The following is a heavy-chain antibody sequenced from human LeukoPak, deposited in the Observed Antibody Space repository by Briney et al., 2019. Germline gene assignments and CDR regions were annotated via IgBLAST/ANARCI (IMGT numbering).Heavy chain of an antibody. CDR3: AKGRYSSGWLHDY. J-gene: IGHJ4*02. V-gene: IGHV3-23*01. CDR2: ISGSGGST. CDR1: GFTFSSYA. Sequence: PGGSLRLSCAASGFTFSSYAMSWVRQAPGKGLEWVSAISGSGGSTYYADSVKGRFTISRDDSKNTLYLQMNSLRAEDTAVYYCAKGRYSSGWLHDYWGQGTLVTVSS. D-gene: IGHD6-19*01.